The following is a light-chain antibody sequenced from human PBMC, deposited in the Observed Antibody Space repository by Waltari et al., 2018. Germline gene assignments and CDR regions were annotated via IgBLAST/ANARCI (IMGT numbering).Light chain of an antibody. J-gene: IGLJ2*01. CDR1: SSNIGSNY. CDR2: RNN. Sequence: QSVLTQPPSASGTPGQRVTISCSGSSSNIGSNYVYWYQQLPGTAPKLLTYRNNRRPSGVPDRFSGSKSGTSASLAISGLRSEDEADYYCAAWDDSLSGLFGGGTKLTVL. V-gene: IGLV1-47*01. CDR3: AAWDDSLSGL.